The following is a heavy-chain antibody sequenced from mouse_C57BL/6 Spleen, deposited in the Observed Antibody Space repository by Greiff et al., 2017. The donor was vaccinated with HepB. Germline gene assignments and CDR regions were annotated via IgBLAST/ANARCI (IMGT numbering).Heavy chain of an antibody. V-gene: IGHV6-6*01. CDR3: TRTGDYDYFDY. Sequence: EVKVVESGGGLVQPGGSMKLSCAASGFTFSDAWMDWVRQSPEKGLEWVAEIRNKANNHATYYAESVKGRFTISRDDSKSSVYLQMNSLRAEDTGIYYCTRTGDYDYFDYWGQGTTLTVSS. CDR2: IRNKANNHAT. CDR1: GFTFSDAW. D-gene: IGHD2-4*01. J-gene: IGHJ2*01.